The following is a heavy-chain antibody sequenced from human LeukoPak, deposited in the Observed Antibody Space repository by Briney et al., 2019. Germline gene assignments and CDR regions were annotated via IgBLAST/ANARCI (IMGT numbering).Heavy chain of an antibody. V-gene: IGHV4-4*07. D-gene: IGHD6-13*01. CDR2: IYTSGNT. CDR1: GGSISSYY. Sequence: KPSATLSLTCTVSGGSISSYYWIWIRQPAGKGLEWIGRIYTSGNTKYNPSLKSRVTMSVDTSKNQFSLKLTSVTAADAAMYYCTRAWQQLAYGFDIWGQGTMVTVSS. J-gene: IGHJ3*02. CDR3: TRAWQQLAYGFDI.